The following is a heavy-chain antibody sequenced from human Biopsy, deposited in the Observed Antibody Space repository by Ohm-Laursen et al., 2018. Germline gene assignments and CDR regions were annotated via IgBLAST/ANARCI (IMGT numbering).Heavy chain of an antibody. D-gene: IGHD2-21*01. Sequence: SVKASCKPSGYTFTDYYIHWVRQAPGQGPEWMGWINTKRGGTKYAQKFQGRVTMTRDTSIDTVHMELTRLTSDDTALYYCAKDCGLGGDRDYWGQGTLVTVSS. CDR1: GYTFTDYY. J-gene: IGHJ4*02. V-gene: IGHV1-2*02. CDR3: AKDCGLGGDRDY. CDR2: INTKRGGT.